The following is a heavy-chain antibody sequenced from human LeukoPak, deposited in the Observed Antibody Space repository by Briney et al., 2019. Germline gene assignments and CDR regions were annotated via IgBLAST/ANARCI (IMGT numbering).Heavy chain of an antibody. J-gene: IGHJ4*02. Sequence: SETLSLTCTFSGTSISSHYWSWIRQPPGKGMEWIGYIYSGGSTNCNPSLKSRVTMSVDTSKNQFSLTLTSVTAADTALYFCATRPGGSTWYGVFDYWSPGTLVTVS. V-gene: IGHV4-59*11. CDR1: GTSISSHY. D-gene: IGHD6-13*01. CDR2: IYSGGST. CDR3: ATRPGGSTWYGVFDY.